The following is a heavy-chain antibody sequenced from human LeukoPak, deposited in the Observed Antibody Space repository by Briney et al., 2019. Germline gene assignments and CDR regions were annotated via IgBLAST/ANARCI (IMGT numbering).Heavy chain of an antibody. Sequence: ASVTVSCTASGYTFTNYGISWMRQAPGQGLEWMGWITTYNGYTNYAQKFQGRVTMTTDTSTSTAYMELRSLRSDDAAVYYCARLSGSYYIFDYWGQGTLVTVSS. CDR1: GYTFTNYG. J-gene: IGHJ4*02. D-gene: IGHD1-26*01. CDR3: ARLSGSYYIFDY. CDR2: ITTYNGYT. V-gene: IGHV1-18*01.